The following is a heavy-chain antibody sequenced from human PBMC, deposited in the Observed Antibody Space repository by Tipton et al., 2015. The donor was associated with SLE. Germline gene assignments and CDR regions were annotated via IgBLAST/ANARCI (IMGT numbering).Heavy chain of an antibody. CDR3: ASGMLTGYAAFDI. CDR2: INHRGST. Sequence: TLSLTCAVYGGSFSGYYWSWIRQPPGKGLEWIGEINHRGSTNYKPSLKRRVTISVDTSKNQFSLKLSSVTAADTAVYYCASGMLTGYAAFDIWGPGTMVTVSS. J-gene: IGHJ3*02. V-gene: IGHV4-34*01. CDR1: GGSFSGYY. D-gene: IGHD3-9*01.